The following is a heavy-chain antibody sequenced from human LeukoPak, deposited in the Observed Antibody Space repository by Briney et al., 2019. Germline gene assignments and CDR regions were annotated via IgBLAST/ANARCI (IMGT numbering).Heavy chain of an antibody. CDR2: IRYDGSNK. Sequence: GGSLRLSCAASGFTFSSYGMHWVRQAPGKGLEWVAFIRYDGSNKYYADSVKGRFTISRDNSKNTLYLQMNSLRAEDTAVYYCAKDWGYTTMVSYYFDYWGQGALVTVSS. J-gene: IGHJ4*02. V-gene: IGHV3-30*02. D-gene: IGHD5-18*01. CDR3: AKDWGYTTMVSYYFDY. CDR1: GFTFSSYG.